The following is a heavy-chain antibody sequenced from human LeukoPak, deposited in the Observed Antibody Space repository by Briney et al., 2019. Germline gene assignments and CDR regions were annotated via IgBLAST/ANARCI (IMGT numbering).Heavy chain of an antibody. CDR1: GFTFDDYA. J-gene: IGHJ4*02. CDR3: AKADSYYYDSSGYWFDY. CDR2: ISWNSGSI. Sequence: HSGGSLRLSCAAFGFTFDDYAMHWVRQAPGKGLEWVSGISWNSGSIGYADSVKGRFTISRDNAKNSLYLQMNSLRAEDTALYYCAKADSYYYDSSGYWFDYWGQGTLVTVSS. D-gene: IGHD3-22*01. V-gene: IGHV3-9*01.